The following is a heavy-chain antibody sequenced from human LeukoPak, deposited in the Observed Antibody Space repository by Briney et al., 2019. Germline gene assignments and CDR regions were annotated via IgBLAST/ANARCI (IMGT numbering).Heavy chain of an antibody. D-gene: IGHD6-6*01. V-gene: IGHV4-39*01. CDR3: ARVRRPTYYFDY. Sequence: SETLSLTCTVSGGSIRSNSFYWGWIRQPPGKGLEWIGSISFSGSTSYSPSLKSRITISVDTSKNEFSLKLTSVTAADTAVYYCARVRRPTYYFDYWGQGTLVTVSS. CDR2: ISFSGST. CDR1: GGSIRSNSFY. J-gene: IGHJ4*02.